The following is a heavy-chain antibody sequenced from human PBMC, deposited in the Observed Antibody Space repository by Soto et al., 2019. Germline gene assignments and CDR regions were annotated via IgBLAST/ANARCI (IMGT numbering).Heavy chain of an antibody. Sequence: LRLSCVASGFTFSTYAMSWVRQAPGKGLEWVSALTPSGGETYYADSVKGRFTISRDNSMNALYLQMNSLRIEDTAVYYCAHPRGYGVFDAYDIWGQGTMVTVSS. CDR2: LTPSGGET. J-gene: IGHJ3*02. CDR3: AHPRGYGVFDAYDI. CDR1: GFTFSTYA. V-gene: IGHV3-23*01. D-gene: IGHD4-17*01.